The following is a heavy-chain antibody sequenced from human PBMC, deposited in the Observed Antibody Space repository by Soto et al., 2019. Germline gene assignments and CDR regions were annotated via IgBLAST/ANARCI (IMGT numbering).Heavy chain of an antibody. CDR2: IWYDGSNK. J-gene: IGHJ6*02. D-gene: IGHD3-9*01. CDR1: GFTFSSYG. V-gene: IGHV3-33*01. CDR3: ARERYFDWPQSPPYYYYGMDV. Sequence: GGSLRLSCAASGFTFSSYGMHWVRQAPGKGLEWVAVIWYDGSNKYYADSVKGRFTISRDNSKNTLYLQMNSLRAEDTAVYYCARERYFDWPQSPPYYYYGMDVWGQGTTVTVSS.